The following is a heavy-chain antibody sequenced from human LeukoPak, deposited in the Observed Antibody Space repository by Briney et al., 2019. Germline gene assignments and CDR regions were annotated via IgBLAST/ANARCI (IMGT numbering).Heavy chain of an antibody. J-gene: IGHJ4*02. CDR3: ARATAAPSSYFFDH. CDR2: IYYNDNT. Sequence: SETLSLTCTVSGGSISSSYFWGWIRQPPGKGLEWIGSIYYNDNTYYNPSLKSGVTISLDTSKNQFSLKLTSVTAADTAVYYCARATAAPSSYFFDHWGQGTLVTVSS. V-gene: IGHV4-39*07. CDR1: GGSISSSYF. D-gene: IGHD6-25*01.